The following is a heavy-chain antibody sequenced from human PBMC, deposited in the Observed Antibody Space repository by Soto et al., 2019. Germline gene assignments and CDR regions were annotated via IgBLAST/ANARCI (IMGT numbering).Heavy chain of an antibody. CDR2: IWYDRSPR. J-gene: IGHJ4*02. V-gene: IGHV3-33*01. CDR1: GFTFNTHG. Sequence: GGALRLSCAAPGFTFNTHGMHWVRQAPGKRLEWVAFIWYDRSPRYYADFVRGRFTISRDNSQITLYLQMPSLRAEDTAVYYCARIDDYGDYVTDYWGQGALVTVSS. D-gene: IGHD4-17*01. CDR3: ARIDDYGDYVTDY.